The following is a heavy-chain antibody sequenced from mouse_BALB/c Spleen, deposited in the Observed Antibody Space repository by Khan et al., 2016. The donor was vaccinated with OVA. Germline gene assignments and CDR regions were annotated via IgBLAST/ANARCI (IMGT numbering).Heavy chain of an antibody. CDR1: GFSLTRYG. D-gene: IGHD2-12*01. Sequence: QVQLKESGPGLVAPSQSLSITCTVSGFSLTRYGVHWVRQPPGKGLEWLGVIWAGGSTNYNSALMSRLSISKDNSKSQVFLKLNSLQTDDTAMYYCDKDRYYCNYFDYWGQGTTLTVSS. V-gene: IGHV2-9*02. J-gene: IGHJ2*01. CDR2: IWAGGST. CDR3: DKDRYYCNYFDY.